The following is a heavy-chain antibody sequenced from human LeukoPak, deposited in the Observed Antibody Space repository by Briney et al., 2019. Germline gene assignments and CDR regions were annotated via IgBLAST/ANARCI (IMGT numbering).Heavy chain of an antibody. CDR3: AKRLCSGGSCSYYYYYGMDV. J-gene: IGHJ6*02. Sequence: GGSLRLSCAASGFTFSNYAMNWVRQAPGKGLEWVSDISGSGGSTYYADSVKGRFTISRDNSKNTLYLQMNSLRAEDTAVYYCAKRLCSGGSCSYYYYYGMDVWGQGTTVTVSS. V-gene: IGHV3-23*01. D-gene: IGHD2-15*01. CDR2: ISGSGGST. CDR1: GFTFSNYA.